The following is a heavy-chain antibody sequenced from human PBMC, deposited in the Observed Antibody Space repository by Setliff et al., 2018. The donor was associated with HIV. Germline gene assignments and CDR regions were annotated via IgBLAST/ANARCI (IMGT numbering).Heavy chain of an antibody. CDR3: ARAAHDNTAYRPLGV. CDR1: GFNFKTYG. J-gene: IGHJ6*04. CDR2: LSGSGGST. Sequence: GGSLRLSCAASGFNFKTYGMTWVRQAPGKGLEWVSSLSGSGGSTYYADSVKGRFTISRDSSKNTLNLQTNSLRAEDTAVYYCARAAHDNTAYRPLGVWGKGTTVTVSS. V-gene: IGHV3-23*01. D-gene: IGHD3-22*01.